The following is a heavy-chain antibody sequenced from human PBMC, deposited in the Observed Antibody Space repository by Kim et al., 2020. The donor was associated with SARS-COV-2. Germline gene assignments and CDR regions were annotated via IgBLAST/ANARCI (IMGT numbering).Heavy chain of an antibody. D-gene: IGHD3-22*01. V-gene: IGHV2-5*01. Sequence: YSPSLKSRLTITKDTSKNQVVLTMSNVDPVDTATYYCAHSAVSSGYYYDYWGQGTLVTVSS. CDR3: AHSAVSSGYYYDY. J-gene: IGHJ4*02.